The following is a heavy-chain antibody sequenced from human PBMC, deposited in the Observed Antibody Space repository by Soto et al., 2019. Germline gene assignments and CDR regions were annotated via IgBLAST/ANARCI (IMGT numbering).Heavy chain of an antibody. V-gene: IGHV3-33*01. CDR3: ARDVSCGHCTGHLES. D-gene: IGHD2-15*01. CDR2: IWYDGSNK. CDR1: GFTFSSYG. Sequence: PGGSLRLSCAASGFTFSSYGMHWVRQAPGKGLEWVAVIWYDGSNKYYADSVKGRFTISRDNSKNTLYLQMNSLRAADTAVYYCARDVSCGHCTGHLESWGPGTLLAVFS. J-gene: IGHJ4*02.